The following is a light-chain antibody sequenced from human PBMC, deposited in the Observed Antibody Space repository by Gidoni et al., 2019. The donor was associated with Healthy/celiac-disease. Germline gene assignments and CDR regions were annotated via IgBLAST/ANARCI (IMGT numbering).Light chain of an antibody. V-gene: IGKV1-33*01. CDR2: DAS. CDR1: QDISNY. CDR3: QQYDNLPP. Sequence: DIQMTQSPSSLSASVGDRVTITCQASQDISNYLNWYQQKPGKAPKLLIYDASNFETGVPSRFSGSGSGTDFTFTISSLQPEDIATYYCQQYDNLPPFGGGTKVEIK. J-gene: IGKJ4*01.